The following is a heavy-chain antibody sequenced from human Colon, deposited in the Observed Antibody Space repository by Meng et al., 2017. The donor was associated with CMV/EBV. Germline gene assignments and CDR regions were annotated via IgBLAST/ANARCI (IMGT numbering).Heavy chain of an antibody. J-gene: IGHJ6*02. CDR2: IRYDGSDK. V-gene: IGHV3-30*02. Sequence: GESLKISCAGSGFTFSDYGIHWVRQTLGEGLEWVAFIRYDGSDKYYAVSVKGRFTMFRENFKNTVYLQMSSLRGDDTAVYYCAKDSTVTTRLGSSYGMDVWGQGTTVTVSS. D-gene: IGHD4-17*01. CDR3: AKDSTVTTRLGSSYGMDV. CDR1: GFTFSDYG.